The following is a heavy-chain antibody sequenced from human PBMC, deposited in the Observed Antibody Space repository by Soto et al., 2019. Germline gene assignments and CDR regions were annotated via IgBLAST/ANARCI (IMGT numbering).Heavy chain of an antibody. V-gene: IGHV1-69*13. D-gene: IGHD2-15*01. Sequence: SVKVSFKASGGTFSSYAISWVRQAPGQGLEWMGGIIPIFGTANYAQKFQGRVTITADESTSTAYMELSSLRSEDTAVYYCARDNSAGVVAARPLSGDYGMDVWGQGTTVTVSS. CDR3: ARDNSAGVVAARPLSGDYGMDV. CDR2: IIPIFGTA. CDR1: GGTFSSYA. J-gene: IGHJ6*02.